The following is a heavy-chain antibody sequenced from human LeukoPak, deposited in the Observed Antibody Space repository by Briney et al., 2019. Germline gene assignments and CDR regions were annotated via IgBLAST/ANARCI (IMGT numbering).Heavy chain of an antibody. D-gene: IGHD3-22*01. CDR2: ISWNSGSI. V-gene: IGHV3-9*01. Sequence: GGSLRLSCAASGFTFDDYAMHWVRQAPGKGLEWVSGISWNSGSIGYADSVKGRFTISRDNAKNSLYLQMNSLRAEDTALYYCAKDQDYYYDSSGYSCAFDIWGQGTMVTVSS. J-gene: IGHJ3*02. CDR3: AKDQDYYYDSSGYSCAFDI. CDR1: GFTFDDYA.